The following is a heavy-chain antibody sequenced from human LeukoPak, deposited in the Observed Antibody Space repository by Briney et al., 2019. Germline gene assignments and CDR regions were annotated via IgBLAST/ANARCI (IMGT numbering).Heavy chain of an antibody. CDR1: GGTFSSYA. D-gene: IGHD1-26*01. Sequence: GASVKVSCKASGGTFSSYAISWVRQAPGQGLEWMGGIIPIFGTANYAQKFQGRVTITADESTSTAYMELSSLRSEDTAVYYCARGKVGATYRFDYWGQGTLVTVSS. CDR2: IIPIFGTA. J-gene: IGHJ4*02. V-gene: IGHV1-69*13. CDR3: ARGKVGATYRFDY.